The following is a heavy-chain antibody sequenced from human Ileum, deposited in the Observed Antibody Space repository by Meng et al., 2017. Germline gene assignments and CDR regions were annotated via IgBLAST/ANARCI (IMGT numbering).Heavy chain of an antibody. Sequence: HVRLQGLGPGLVSPSGTLSLTCDVCSGSISSNTYWGWVRQPPGKGLEWIGQISHSGSAYYNPSLKSRVTMSVDKSKSQFSLMLTSVTAADTAIYYCARHGGYSQDFWGQGTLVTVSS. CDR1: SGSISSNTY. V-gene: IGHV4-4*02. D-gene: IGHD4-23*01. CDR3: ARHGGYSQDF. CDR2: ISHSGSA. J-gene: IGHJ4*02.